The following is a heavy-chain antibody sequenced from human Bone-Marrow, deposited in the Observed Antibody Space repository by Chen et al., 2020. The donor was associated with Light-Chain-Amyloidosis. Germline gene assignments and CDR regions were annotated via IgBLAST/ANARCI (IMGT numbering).Heavy chain of an antibody. CDR3: ARRRDVYNFDY. V-gene: IGHV5-51*01. CDR2: IYPDDSDA. D-gene: IGHD4-4*01. CDR1: GYTFPNYW. J-gene: IGHJ4*02. Sequence: EVQLEQSGPEVKKPGESLKISCKGSGYTFPNYWIGWVRQMTGKGLEWMGVIYPDDSDARYSPSFEGQVTISADKSITTAYLQWRSLKASDTAMYYCARRRDVYNFDYWGQGTLVTVSS.